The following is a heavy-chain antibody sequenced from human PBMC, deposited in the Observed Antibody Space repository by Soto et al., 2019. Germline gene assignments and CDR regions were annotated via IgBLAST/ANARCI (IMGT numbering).Heavy chain of an antibody. CDR3: ARERDATGDILAGLIQD. CDR1: GGTFSSYA. J-gene: IGHJ1*01. V-gene: IGHV1-69*01. D-gene: IGHD3-9*01. CDR2: NIPIFGTA. Sequence: QVQLVQSGAEVKKPGSSVKVSCTASGGTFSSYAISWVRQAPGQGLEWMGGNIPIFGTANYAQKFQGRVTITADESTSTAYKELSSLRSEDTAVYYCARERDATGDILAGLIQDWGQGTLVTVSS.